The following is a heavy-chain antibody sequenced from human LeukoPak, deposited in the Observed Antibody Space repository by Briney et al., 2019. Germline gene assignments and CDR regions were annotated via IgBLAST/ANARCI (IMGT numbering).Heavy chain of an antibody. CDR3: ARDPIAAAATVGWFDP. Sequence: SSVTLSFTSSGSTFTSYYMHWERHAPRQGLEWMGIINPSGGSTSYAQKFQGRVTMTRDMSTSTVYMELSSLRSEDTAVYYCARDPIAAAATVGWFDPWGQGTLVTVSS. CDR2: INPSGGST. V-gene: IGHV1-46*01. CDR1: GSTFTSYY. J-gene: IGHJ5*02. D-gene: IGHD6-13*01.